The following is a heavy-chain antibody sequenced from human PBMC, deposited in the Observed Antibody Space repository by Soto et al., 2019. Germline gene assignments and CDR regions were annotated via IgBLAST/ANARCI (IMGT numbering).Heavy chain of an antibody. CDR3: ARGGGSASFDY. CDR2: INHLETT. CDR1: GASITFGGYS. V-gene: IGHV4-30-2*01. J-gene: IGHJ4*02. D-gene: IGHD1-26*01. Sequence: SETLSLTCTVSGASITFGGYSWSWIRQTPGKGLEWIGYINHLETTFYNPSFESRLTLSIDRAKNQFSLQLHSMSAADRAVYFCARGGGSASFDYWGQGILVTVSS.